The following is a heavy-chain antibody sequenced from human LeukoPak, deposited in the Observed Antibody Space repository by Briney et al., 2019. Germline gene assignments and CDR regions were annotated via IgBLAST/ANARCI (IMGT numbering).Heavy chain of an antibody. V-gene: IGHV4-61*01. D-gene: IGHD3-3*01. Sequence: KPSETLSLTCTVSGGSFSRDNYSWSWIRQPPGKGLEWIGYISYSGSTNYNPSLKSRVTISVDTSKNQFSLKLSSVTAADTAVYYCAGTYYDFWSGYVGIYYFDYWGQGTLVTVSS. CDR1: GGSFSRDNYS. CDR3: AGTYYDFWSGYVGIYYFDY. J-gene: IGHJ4*02. CDR2: ISYSGST.